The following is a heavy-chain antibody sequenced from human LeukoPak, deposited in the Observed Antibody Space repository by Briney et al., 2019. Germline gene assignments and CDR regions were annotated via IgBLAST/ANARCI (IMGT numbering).Heavy chain of an antibody. D-gene: IGHD3-10*01. J-gene: IGHJ4*02. Sequence: GRSLRLSCAASGFTFSSYGMHWVRQAPGKGLDWVAVISYDGSNKYYAASGKGRFTIARDNSKNTLYLQMNSLRAEDTAVYYCTARDEFGGLLYPFDYWGQGTLVTVSS. V-gene: IGHV3-30*03. CDR1: GFTFSSYG. CDR3: TARDEFGGLLYPFDY. CDR2: ISYDGSNK.